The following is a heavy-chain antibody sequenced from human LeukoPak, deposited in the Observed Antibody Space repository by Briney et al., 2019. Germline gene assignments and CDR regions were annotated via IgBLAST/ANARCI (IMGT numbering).Heavy chain of an antibody. CDR1: GGSIRSYY. CDR2: IYTTGIT. J-gene: IGHJ5*02. CDR3: ARDRDWNYWFDT. V-gene: IGHV4-4*07. D-gene: IGHD1-7*01. Sequence: SETLSLTCTVSGGSIRSYYWNWIRQPAGKGLEWIGRIYTTGITNYNPSLKSRVTMSVDTSKNDFSLKLSSVTAADTAVYYCARDRDWNYWFDTWGQGTLVTVST.